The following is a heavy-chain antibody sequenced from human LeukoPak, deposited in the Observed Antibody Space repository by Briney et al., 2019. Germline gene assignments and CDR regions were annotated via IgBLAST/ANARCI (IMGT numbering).Heavy chain of an antibody. CDR3: AGRVAFDP. CDR2: ISYDGSNK. J-gene: IGHJ5*02. Sequence: GGSLRLSCAASGFTFSSYGMHWVRQAPGKGLEWVAVISYDGSNKYYADSVKGRFTISRDNSKNTLYLQMNSLRAEDTAVYYCAGRVAFDPWGQGTLVTVSS. CDR1: GFTFSSYG. V-gene: IGHV3-30*03.